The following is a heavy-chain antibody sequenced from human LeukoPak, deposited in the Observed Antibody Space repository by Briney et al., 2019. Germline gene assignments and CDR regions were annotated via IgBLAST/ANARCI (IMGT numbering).Heavy chain of an antibody. Sequence: GGSLRLSCETSGFIFSNCWMTWVRQAPGKGLEWVSAISGSGAGTYYADSVKGRFTISRDNSKNTLYLQMNSLRAEDTALYYCAKSPHHIASADYWGQGTLVTVST. CDR1: GFIFSNCW. CDR3: AKSPHHIASADY. CDR2: ISGSGAGT. J-gene: IGHJ4*02. V-gene: IGHV3-23*01. D-gene: IGHD6-13*01.